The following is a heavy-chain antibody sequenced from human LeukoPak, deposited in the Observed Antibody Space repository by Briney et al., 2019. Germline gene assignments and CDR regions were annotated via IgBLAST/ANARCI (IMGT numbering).Heavy chain of an antibody. J-gene: IGHJ5*02. V-gene: IGHV1-2*02. Sequence: ASVKVSCKASGHIFTGYNMHWVRQAPGQGLEWMGWINPNSGGTKYAQKFQGRVTMTRDTSISTAYMELSRLRSDDTAVYYCARGPGWFDPWGQGTLVTVSS. CDR3: ARGPGWFDP. CDR2: INPNSGGT. CDR1: GHIFTGYN.